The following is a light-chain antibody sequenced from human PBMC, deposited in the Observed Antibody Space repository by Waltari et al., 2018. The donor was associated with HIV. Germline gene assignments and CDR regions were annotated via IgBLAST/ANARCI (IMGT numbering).Light chain of an antibody. V-gene: IGKV3-20*01. J-gene: IGKJ2*01. CDR3: QQYTSSPYT. Sequence: EIVLTQSPGTLSLSPGDRATLSCRASQSVYSRYLAWYQQKRGPAPRLLIYAASNRATGIPDRFSGSGSGTDFTLTISRLEPEDFAVYYCQQYTSSPYTFGQGTNLEIK. CDR2: AAS. CDR1: QSVYSRY.